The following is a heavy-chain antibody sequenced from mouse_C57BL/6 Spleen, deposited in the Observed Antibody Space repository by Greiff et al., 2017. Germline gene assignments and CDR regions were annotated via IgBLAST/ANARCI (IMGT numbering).Heavy chain of an antibody. J-gene: IGHJ1*03. CDR1: GYAFSSYW. CDR2: IYPGDGDT. Sequence: VQLQESGAELVKPGASVKISCKASGYAFSSYWMNWVKQRPGKGLEWIGQIYPGDGDTNYNGKFKGKATLTADKSSSTAYMQLSSLTSEDSAVYFCARSDWDGYFDVWGTGTTVTVAS. V-gene: IGHV1-80*01. D-gene: IGHD4-1*01. CDR3: ARSDWDGYFDV.